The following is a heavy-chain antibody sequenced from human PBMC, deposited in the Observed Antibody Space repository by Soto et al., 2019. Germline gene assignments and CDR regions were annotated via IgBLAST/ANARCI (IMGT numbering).Heavy chain of an antibody. J-gene: IGHJ6*03. CDR2: ISSSSSYI. V-gene: IGHV3-21*01. D-gene: IGHD1-7*01. CDR3: ARVHNWNYGRDYYYYMDV. CDR1: GFTFSTYS. Sequence: EVQLVESGGGLVKPGGSLRLSCAASGFTFSTYSMNWVRQAPGKGLEWVSSISSSSSYIYYADSVKGRFTISRDNAKNSLYLQMNSLRAEDAAVYYCARVHNWNYGRDYYYYMDVWGKGTTVTVSS.